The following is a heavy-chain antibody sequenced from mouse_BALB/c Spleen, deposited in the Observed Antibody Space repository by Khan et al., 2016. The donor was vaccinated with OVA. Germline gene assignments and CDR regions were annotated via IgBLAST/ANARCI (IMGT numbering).Heavy chain of an antibody. CDR3: ARPAYDGYYDY. Sequence: QVQLQQSGPELVRPGVSVKISCKGSGYTFTDYAMYWVKQSHAESLEWIGLISTYSGNTNYNQKFKGKATMTVDKSYTTAYMELARLTSEASAIYDCARPAYDGYYDYWGQGTTLTVSS. V-gene: IGHV1S137*01. CDR1: GYTFTDYA. CDR2: ISTYSGNT. D-gene: IGHD2-3*01. J-gene: IGHJ2*01.